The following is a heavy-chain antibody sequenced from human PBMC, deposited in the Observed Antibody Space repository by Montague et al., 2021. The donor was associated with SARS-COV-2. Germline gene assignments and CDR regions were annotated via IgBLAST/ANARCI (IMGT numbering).Heavy chain of an antibody. J-gene: IGHJ3*02. D-gene: IGHD3-3*01. V-gene: IGHV4-59*01. CDR1: GGSISSYY. CDR2: IYYSGST. CDR3: ARGRRRSITIFGVVIIDAFGI. Sequence: SETLSLTCTVSGGSISSYYWSWIRQPPGKGLEWIGYIYYSGSTNYNPSLKSRVTISVDTSKNQFSLKLSSVTAADTAVYYCARGRRRSITIFGVVIIDAFGIWGQGTMVTVSS.